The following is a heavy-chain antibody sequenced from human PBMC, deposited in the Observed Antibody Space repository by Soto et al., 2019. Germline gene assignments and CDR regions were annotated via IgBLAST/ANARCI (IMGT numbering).Heavy chain of an antibody. Sequence: ASVKVSCKASGYTFTSYAMHWVRQAPGQRLEWMGWINAGNGNTKYSQKFQGRVTITRDTSASTAYMELSSLRSEDTAVYYCARDPFYSSGWHVVYYYYGMDVWGQGTTVTVSS. J-gene: IGHJ6*02. CDR1: GYTFTSYA. CDR2: INAGNGNT. D-gene: IGHD6-19*01. CDR3: ARDPFYSSGWHVVYYYYGMDV. V-gene: IGHV1-3*01.